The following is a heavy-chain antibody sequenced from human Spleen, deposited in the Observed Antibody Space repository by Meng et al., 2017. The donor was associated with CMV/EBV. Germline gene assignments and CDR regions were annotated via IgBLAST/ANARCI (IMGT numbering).Heavy chain of an antibody. CDR2: ISSSSSYI. Sequence: GGSLRLSCAASGFTFSSYSMNWVRQAPGKGLEWVSSISSSSSYIYYADSVKGRFTISRDNAKNSLYLQMNSLRAEDTAVYYCAKEGYSSGWYFYFDYWGQGTLVTVSS. D-gene: IGHD6-19*01. J-gene: IGHJ4*02. CDR1: GFTFSSYS. CDR3: AKEGYSSGWYFYFDY. V-gene: IGHV3-21*01.